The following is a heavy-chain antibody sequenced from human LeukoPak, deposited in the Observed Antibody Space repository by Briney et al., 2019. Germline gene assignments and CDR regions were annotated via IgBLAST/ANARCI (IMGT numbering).Heavy chain of an antibody. V-gene: IGHV4-30-4*01. J-gene: IGHJ4*02. D-gene: IGHD3-9*01. CDR3: ARSIENYDILTAYRGYYFDY. CDR2: IYYTGRT. CDR1: GGSISSGDYY. Sequence: SETLSLTCPVSGGSISSGDYYWSWIRQPPGKGLEWIGYIYYTGRTYYNPSLKSRVTISVDTSKNQFSLKLSSVTAADTAVYYCARSIENYDILTAYRGYYFDYWGQGTLVTVSS.